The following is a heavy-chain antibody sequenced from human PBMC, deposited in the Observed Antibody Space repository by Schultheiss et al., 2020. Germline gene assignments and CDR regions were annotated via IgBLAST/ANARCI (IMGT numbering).Heavy chain of an antibody. Sequence: AAVKVSCKASGYTFSSYGISWVRQAPGEGLEWMGWISAYNGNTNYAQKLQGRVTMTTDKSTSTAYMELSSLRSEDTAVYYCAKDTGHTATVQWGPDCWGQGTLVTVAS. D-gene: IGHD5-18*01. CDR2: ISAYNGNT. V-gene: IGHV1-18*01. CDR3: AKDTGHTATVQWGPDC. J-gene: IGHJ4*02. CDR1: GYTFSSYG.